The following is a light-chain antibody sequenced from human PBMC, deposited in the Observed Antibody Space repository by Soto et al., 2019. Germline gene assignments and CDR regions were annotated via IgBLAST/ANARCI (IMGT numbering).Light chain of an antibody. CDR3: QHYGAAAIT. CDR1: QSVSNNY. CDR2: GAS. Sequence: EIVLTQSPGTLSLSPGERATLSCRASQSVSNNYLAWYQQKPGQAPRLLIYGASSRATDIPDRFSGSGSGTDFTLTISRLEPEDFALYYCQHYGAAAITFGQGTRLEI. J-gene: IGKJ5*01. V-gene: IGKV3-20*01.